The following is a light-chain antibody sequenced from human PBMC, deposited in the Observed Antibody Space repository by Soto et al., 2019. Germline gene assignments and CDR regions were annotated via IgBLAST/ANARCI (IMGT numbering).Light chain of an antibody. Sequence: EIVMTQSPATLSVSPGERATLSCRASQSVSSNLAWYQQKPGQAPRLLIYGPSTRATGIPARFSGSGSGTEFTLTISSLQSEDFAVYYCQQYNNWLRTFGQGTRLEIK. CDR2: GPS. V-gene: IGKV3-15*01. J-gene: IGKJ5*01. CDR3: QQYNNWLRT. CDR1: QSVSSN.